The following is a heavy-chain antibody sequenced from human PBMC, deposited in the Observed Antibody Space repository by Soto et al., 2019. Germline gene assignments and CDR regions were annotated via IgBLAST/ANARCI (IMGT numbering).Heavy chain of an antibody. CDR3: ARQESFGGFWYGMDV. D-gene: IGHD3-10*01. Sequence: QVQLVQSGAEVKKPGSSVKVSCKASGGTFTSYAISWVRQAPGQGLEWMGGIIPIFGTANYAQKFQGRVTITADESTSTAYMELSGLRSEDTAVYYCARQESFGGFWYGMDVWGQGTTVTVSS. CDR2: IIPIFGTA. V-gene: IGHV1-69*01. J-gene: IGHJ6*02. CDR1: GGTFTSYA.